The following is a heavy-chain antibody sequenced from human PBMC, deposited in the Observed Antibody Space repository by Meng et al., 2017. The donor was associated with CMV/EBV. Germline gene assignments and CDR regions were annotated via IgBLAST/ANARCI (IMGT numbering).Heavy chain of an antibody. D-gene: IGHD3-3*01. V-gene: IGHV3-30*04. CDR3: AKNRWYYDLAPMDV. Sequence: GESLKISCAASGFTFSSYAMHWVRQAPGKGLEWVAVISYDGSNKYYADSVKGRFTISRDNSKNTLYLQMNSLRAEDTAVYYCAKNRWYYDLAPMDVWGQGTTVTVSS. J-gene: IGHJ6*02. CDR2: ISYDGSNK. CDR1: GFTFSSYA.